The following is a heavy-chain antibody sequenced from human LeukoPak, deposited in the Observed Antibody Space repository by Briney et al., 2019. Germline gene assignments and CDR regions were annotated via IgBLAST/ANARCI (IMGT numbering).Heavy chain of an antibody. CDR1: GYTFITQG. CDR3: ARDWGPANSIDFDY. V-gene: IGHV1-18*01. CDR2: ISTSNGNS. J-gene: IGHJ4*02. D-gene: IGHD2/OR15-2a*01. Sequence: ASVKVSCKASGYTFITQGISWVRQAPGQGLEWMGWISTSNGNSKYAQKFQDRVTMTTDTSATTVYMELTSLRSDDTAVYYCARDWGPANSIDFDYWGQGTLVTVSS.